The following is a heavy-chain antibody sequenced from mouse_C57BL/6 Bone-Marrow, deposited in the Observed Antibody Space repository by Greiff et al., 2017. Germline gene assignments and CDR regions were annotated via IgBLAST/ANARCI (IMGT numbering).Heavy chain of an antibody. D-gene: IGHD1-1*01. V-gene: IGHV5-6*01. Sequence: EVQLVESGGDLVKPGGSLKLSCAASGFTFSSYGMSWVRQTPDKRLAWVATISSGGSYTYYPDSVKGRFTISRDNAKNTLYRQMSSLKSEDTAMYYCSRGPTVRSDYWGQGTTLTGSS. CDR3: SRGPTVRSDY. CDR1: GFTFSSYG. J-gene: IGHJ2*01. CDR2: ISSGGSYT.